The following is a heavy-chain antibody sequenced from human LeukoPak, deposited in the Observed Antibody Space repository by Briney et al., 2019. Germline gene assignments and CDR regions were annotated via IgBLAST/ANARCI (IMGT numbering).Heavy chain of an antibody. CDR2: IKSKTDGGTT. Sequence: GGSLRISCAASGFTFSNAWMTWVRQAPGKGLEWVGRIKSKTDGGTTDYAAPVKGSFTISRDDSKNTLYLQMNSLKTEDTAVYYCTTPPGNYYAWAYFQHWGQGTLVTVSS. D-gene: IGHD1-26*01. CDR1: GFTFSNAW. J-gene: IGHJ1*01. V-gene: IGHV3-15*01. CDR3: TTPPGNYYAWAYFQH.